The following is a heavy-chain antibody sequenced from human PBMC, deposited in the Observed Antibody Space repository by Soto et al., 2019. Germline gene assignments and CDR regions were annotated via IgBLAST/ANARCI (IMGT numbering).Heavy chain of an antibody. V-gene: IGHV3-48*01. D-gene: IGHD6-19*01. J-gene: IGHJ4*02. CDR2: ISGRGTTT. CDR3: AKDCSGWYRYYFDY. CDR1: GFSFSSYS. Sequence: GGSLRLSCEASGFSFSSYSMNWVRQAPGKGLEWVSFISGRGTTTFYADSVKARFTVSRDNAKNSLYLQMNSLGAEDTAVYYCAKDCSGWYRYYFDYWGQGTLVTVSS.